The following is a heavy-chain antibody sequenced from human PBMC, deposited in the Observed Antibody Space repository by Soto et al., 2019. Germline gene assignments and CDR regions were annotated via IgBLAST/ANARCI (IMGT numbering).Heavy chain of an antibody. V-gene: IGHV3-11*01. CDR2: ISGSGNTI. CDR1: GFMFGDSY. D-gene: IGHD1-26*01. J-gene: IGHJ5*02. CDR3: AREWGAWLDP. Sequence: QVQLVESGGNLVKPGGSLRLSCVASGFMFGDSYMSWIRQAPGKGLEWLAYISGSGNTIQYADSVKGRFTVSRDNAQSSVFLEMNSVKAEDTGLYLCAREWGAWLDPWGKGTLVTGSS.